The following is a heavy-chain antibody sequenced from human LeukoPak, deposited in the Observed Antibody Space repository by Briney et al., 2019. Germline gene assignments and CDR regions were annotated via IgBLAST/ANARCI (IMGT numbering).Heavy chain of an antibody. CDR3: AREKGVTTSPGGWFDP. CDR1: GGSISSSSYY. J-gene: IGHJ5*02. V-gene: IGHV4-39*07. D-gene: IGHD4-17*01. CDR2: IYYSGST. Sequence: SETLSLTCTVSGGSISSSSYYWGWIRQPPGKGLEWIGSIYYSGSTYYNPSLKSRVTMSVDTSKNQFSLKLSSVTAADTAMYYCAREKGVTTSPGGWFDPWGQGTLVTVSS.